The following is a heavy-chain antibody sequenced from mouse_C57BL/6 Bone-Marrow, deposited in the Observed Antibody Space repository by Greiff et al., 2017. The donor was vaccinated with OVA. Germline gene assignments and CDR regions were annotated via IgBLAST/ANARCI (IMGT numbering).Heavy chain of an antibody. J-gene: IGHJ3*01. CDR2: IYPRSGNT. Sequence: QVQLQQSGAELARPGASVKLSCKASGYTFTSYGISWVKQRTGQGLEWIGEIYPRSGNTYYNEKFKGKSTLTADNSSSTAYMELRSVTSEDSAVSFWATDGYWFAYWGQGTLVTVSA. V-gene: IGHV1-81*01. D-gene: IGHD2-3*01. CDR1: GYTFTSYG. CDR3: ATDGYWFAY.